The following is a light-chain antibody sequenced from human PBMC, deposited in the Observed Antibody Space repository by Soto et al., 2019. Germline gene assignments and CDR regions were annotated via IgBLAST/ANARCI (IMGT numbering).Light chain of an antibody. J-gene: IGLJ3*02. Sequence: QSALTQSASVSGSPGQSITISCTGTSSDVGGYNYVSWYQQHPGKAPKLIIYDVSNRPSGVSTRFSGSKSGNTASLTISGLKAEDEDEYSCSSYTSTNSWVFGGGTKLTVL. CDR2: DVS. CDR3: SSYTSTNSWV. CDR1: SSDVGGYNY. V-gene: IGLV2-14*03.